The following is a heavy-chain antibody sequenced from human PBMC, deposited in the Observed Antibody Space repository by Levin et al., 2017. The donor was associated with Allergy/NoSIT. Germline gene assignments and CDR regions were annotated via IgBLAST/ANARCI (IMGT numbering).Heavy chain of an antibody. CDR1: GFTFSSYG. D-gene: IGHD1-26*01. CDR3: ARDRGGSYLDY. J-gene: IGHJ4*02. Sequence: PGGSLRLSCAASGFTFSSYGMHWVRQAPGKGLEWVAVISWDGNNENYADSVKGRFTISRDNSKKTLYLQMNSLRPADTAVYYCARDRGGSYLDYWGQGTLVTVSS. V-gene: IGHV3-30*03. CDR2: ISWDGNNE.